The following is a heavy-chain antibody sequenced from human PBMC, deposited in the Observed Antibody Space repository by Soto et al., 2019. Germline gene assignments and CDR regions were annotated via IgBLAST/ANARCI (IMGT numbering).Heavy chain of an antibody. CDR1: GGSFSNFG. Sequence: QVQLVQSGAEMKEPGSSVKVSCKASGGSFSNFGISWVRQAPGQGLEWMGGIVPVFGRPNYAQRFRGRLTITAYESTSTGYMVLISLRSDDTAVYYCAREGRGYNFWGQGTQVTVSS. CDR2: IVPVFGRP. CDR3: AREGRGYNF. D-gene: IGHD5-12*01. J-gene: IGHJ4*02. V-gene: IGHV1-69*01.